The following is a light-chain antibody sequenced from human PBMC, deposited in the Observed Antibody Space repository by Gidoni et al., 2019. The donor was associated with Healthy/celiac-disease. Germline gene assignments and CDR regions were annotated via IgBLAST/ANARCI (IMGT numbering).Light chain of an antibody. CDR3: HQYRNWPSLT. J-gene: IGKJ4*01. Sequence: EVVMTQSPAIVSVSPGDTATLSCRASQAINSNLAWYQQRPGQAPRLLIYGASTRATGIPARFSGSGSETEFTLTISSLQFEDFAVYYWHQYRNWPSLTFGGGTKVDIK. CDR1: QAINSN. V-gene: IGKV3-15*01. CDR2: GAS.